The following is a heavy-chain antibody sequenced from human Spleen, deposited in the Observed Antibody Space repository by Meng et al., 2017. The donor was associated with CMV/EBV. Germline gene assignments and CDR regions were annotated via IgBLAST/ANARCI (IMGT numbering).Heavy chain of an antibody. V-gene: IGHV3-30*18. J-gene: IGHJ4*02. CDR3: AKDGYGSGSYYVPFDY. CDR1: FTFSNYG. CDR2: TSFDGSNK. Sequence: FTFSNYGMPWVRQAPGKGLEWVAVTSFDGSNKYNADSVKGRFTISRDNSKNTLYLQMNSLRAEDTAVYYCAKDGYGSGSYYVPFDYWGQGTLVTVSS. D-gene: IGHD3-10*01.